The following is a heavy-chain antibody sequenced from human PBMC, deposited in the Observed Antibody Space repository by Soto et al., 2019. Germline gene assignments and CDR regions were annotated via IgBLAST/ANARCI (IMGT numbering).Heavy chain of an antibody. V-gene: IGHV3-30*18. D-gene: IGHD3-22*01. CDR2: ISYDGSNK. CDR1: GFTFSSYG. CDR3: AKYFYYDSSGYYSASFDY. J-gene: IGHJ4*02. Sequence: PGGSLRLSCAASGFTFSSYGMHWVRQAPGKGLEWVAVISYDGSNKYYADSVKGRFTISRDNSKNTLYLQMNSLRAEDTAVYYCAKYFYYDSSGYYSASFDYWGQGT.